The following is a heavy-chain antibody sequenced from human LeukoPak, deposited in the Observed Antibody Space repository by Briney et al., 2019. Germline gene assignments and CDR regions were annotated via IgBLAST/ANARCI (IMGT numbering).Heavy chain of an antibody. Sequence: SETLSLTCAVYGGSFSGYYWSWIRQPPGKGLEGIGEINHSGSTNYNPSLKSRVTISVDTSKNQFSLKLRSVTAADTAVYYCARRTQGWLLLSNFDYWGQGTLVTVSS. CDR2: INHSGST. J-gene: IGHJ4*02. CDR1: GGSFSGYY. V-gene: IGHV4-34*01. CDR3: ARRTQGWLLLSNFDY. D-gene: IGHD3-22*01.